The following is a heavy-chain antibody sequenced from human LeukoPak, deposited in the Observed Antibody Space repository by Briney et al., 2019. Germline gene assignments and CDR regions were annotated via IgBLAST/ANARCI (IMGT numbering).Heavy chain of an antibody. CDR2: IWYDGSNK. CDR1: GFTFSSYG. Sequence: GGSLRLSCAASGFTFSSYGMHWVRQAPGKGLEWVAVIWYDGSNKYYADSVKGRFTISRDNSKNTLYLQMNSLRAEDTAVYYCARDRGGSYGRDAFDIWGQGTMVTVSS. CDR3: ARDRGGSYGRDAFDI. V-gene: IGHV3-33*01. D-gene: IGHD1-26*01. J-gene: IGHJ3*02.